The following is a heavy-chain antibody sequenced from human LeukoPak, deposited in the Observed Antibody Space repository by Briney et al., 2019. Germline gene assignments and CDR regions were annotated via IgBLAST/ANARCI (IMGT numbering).Heavy chain of an antibody. Sequence: GASVKVSCKASGYTFTGQYLHWVRQAPGQGLEWMGWINPNSGGTKSAQKFQGRVIMTRDTSISTAYMELSRLRSDDTAVYYCAPGPRITGTSPPYFGYWGQGTPVTVSS. V-gene: IGHV1-2*02. CDR1: GYTFTGQY. D-gene: IGHD1-7*01. CDR3: APGPRITGTSPPYFGY. J-gene: IGHJ4*02. CDR2: INPNSGGT.